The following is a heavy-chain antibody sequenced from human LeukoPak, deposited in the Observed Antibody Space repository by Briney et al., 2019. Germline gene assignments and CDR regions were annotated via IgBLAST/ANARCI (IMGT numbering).Heavy chain of an antibody. CDR3: VRLRWNSDRSDYSYYYNC. CDR1: GFTFSDYS. V-gene: IGHV3-21*01. D-gene: IGHD3-22*01. Sequence: GGSLRLSCAASGFTFSDYSINWVRQAPGKGLEWVSSINPTSTSIYYADAVRGRFTISRDNAKNSVYLQMNSLRAEDTALYYCVRLRWNSDRSDYSYYYNCGGQGILVTVS. J-gene: IGHJ4*02. CDR2: INPTSTSI.